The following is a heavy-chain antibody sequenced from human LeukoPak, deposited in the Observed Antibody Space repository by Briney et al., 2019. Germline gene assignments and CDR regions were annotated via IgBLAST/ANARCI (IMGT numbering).Heavy chain of an antibody. CDR2: ISWNSGSI. J-gene: IGHJ3*02. Sequence: PGGSLRLSCAASGFTFDDYAMHWVRQAPGKGLEWVSGISWNSGSIGYADSVKGRFTISRDNAKNSLYLQMSSLRAEDTALYYCAKDMGSSWPYGAFDIWGQGTMVTVSS. CDR3: AKDMGSSWPYGAFDI. V-gene: IGHV3-9*01. D-gene: IGHD6-13*01. CDR1: GFTFDDYA.